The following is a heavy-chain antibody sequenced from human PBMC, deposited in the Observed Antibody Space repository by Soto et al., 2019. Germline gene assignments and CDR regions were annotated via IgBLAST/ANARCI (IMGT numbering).Heavy chain of an antibody. CDR2: INTYNGNS. D-gene: IGHD2-15*01. CDR3: ARDCTGGSCFCIY. J-gene: IGHJ4*02. V-gene: IGHV1-18*01. CDR1: GYTLTNYA. Sequence: QVQLVQSAAEVKKPGASVKVSCKASGYTLTNYAISWVRQAPGQGPEWMGWINTYNGNSNYAQKFQGRVTMTTYTSTNTAYMVLRSLTSDDTAVYYCARDCTGGSCFCIYWGQGTLVTVCS.